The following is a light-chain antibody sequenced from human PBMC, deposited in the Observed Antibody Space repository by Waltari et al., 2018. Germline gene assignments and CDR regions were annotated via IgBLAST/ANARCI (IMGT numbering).Light chain of an antibody. CDR1: QDISSW. V-gene: IGKV1D-12*01. Sequence: DIQMTPSPSSVSASVGDRVTITCRASQDISSWLAWYQQKPGKAPKLLIYAASTLQSGVPARFSGSGSGTDCTLTISSLQPEEFATYFCQQANSFPITFGQGTRLEMK. CDR3: QQANSFPIT. J-gene: IGKJ5*01. CDR2: AAS.